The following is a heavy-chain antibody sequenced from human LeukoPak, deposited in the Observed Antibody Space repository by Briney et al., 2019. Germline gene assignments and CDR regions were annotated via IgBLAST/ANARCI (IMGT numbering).Heavy chain of an antibody. Sequence: ASVKVSCKASGYTFTGYYMHWVRQAPGQGLEWMGWINPNSGGTNYAQKFQGRVTMTRDTSISTAYMELSRLRSDDTAVYYCARDLGVELNDAFDIWGQGTMVTVSS. CDR3: ARDLGVELNDAFDI. V-gene: IGHV1-2*02. CDR1: GYTFTGYY. CDR2: INPNSGGT. D-gene: IGHD1-7*01. J-gene: IGHJ3*02.